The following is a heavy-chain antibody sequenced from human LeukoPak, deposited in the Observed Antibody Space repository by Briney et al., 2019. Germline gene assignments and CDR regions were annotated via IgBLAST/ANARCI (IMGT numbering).Heavy chain of an antibody. CDR3: ARTQRYCSSTSCYQGIAAAGDFDY. V-gene: IGHV1-2*06. CDR2: INPNSGGT. J-gene: IGHJ4*02. D-gene: IGHD2-2*01. CDR1: GYTFTGYC. Sequence: ASVKVSCKASGYTFTGYCMHWVRQAPGQGLEWMGRINPNSGGTNYAQKFQGRVTMTRDTSISTAYMELSRLRSDDTAVYYCARTQRYCSSTSCYQGIAAAGDFDYWGQGTLVTVSS.